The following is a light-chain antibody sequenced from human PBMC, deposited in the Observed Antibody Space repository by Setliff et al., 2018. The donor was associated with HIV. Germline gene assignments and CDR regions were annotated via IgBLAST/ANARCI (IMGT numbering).Light chain of an antibody. Sequence: AIQLTQSPSSLSASVGDRVTITCRANQGISNALAWYQQKPGKAPNLLIYDASTLESGVPSRFSGSGSGTDFTLTISSLQPEDFATYFCQQINSYPLTFGPGTKLDIK. J-gene: IGKJ3*01. CDR3: QQINSYPLT. CDR2: DAS. CDR1: QGISNA. V-gene: IGKV1-13*02.